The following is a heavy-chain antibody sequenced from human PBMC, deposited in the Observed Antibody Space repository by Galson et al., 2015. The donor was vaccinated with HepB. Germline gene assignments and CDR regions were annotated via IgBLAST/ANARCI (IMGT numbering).Heavy chain of an antibody. J-gene: IGHJ4*02. CDR2: NNRDTITI. CDR3: ARDLGITGAGDY. Sequence: SLRLSCAASGFVFSDYSMTWIRQAPGKGLEWVSYNNRDTITIYYADSVKGRFTISRDNANNSLYLQMNSLRHEDTAVYYCARDLGITGAGDYWGQGILVTVSS. V-gene: IGHV3-48*02. CDR1: GFVFSDYS. D-gene: IGHD1-14*01.